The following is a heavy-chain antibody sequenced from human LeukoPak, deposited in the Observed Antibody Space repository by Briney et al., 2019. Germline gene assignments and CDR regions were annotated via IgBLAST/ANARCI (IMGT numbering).Heavy chain of an antibody. D-gene: IGHD2-2*01. V-gene: IGHV3-30*04. J-gene: IGHJ4*02. CDR2: ISYDGSNK. Sequence: GGSLRLSCAASGFTFSSYAMHWVRQAPGKGLEWVAVISYDGSNKYYADSVKGRFTISRDNSKNTLYLQMNSLRAEDTAVYYCARDFGVVVPAAIFVYWGQGTLVTVSS. CDR3: ARDFGVVVPAAIFVY. CDR1: GFTFSSYA.